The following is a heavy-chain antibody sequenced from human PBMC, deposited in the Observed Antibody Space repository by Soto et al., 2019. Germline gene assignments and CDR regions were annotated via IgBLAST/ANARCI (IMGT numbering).Heavy chain of an antibody. CDR3: ARHVPRLQQQLVRWFDP. J-gene: IGHJ5*02. CDR1: GGSISSYY. Sequence: SETLSLTCTVSGGSISSYYWSWIRQPPGKGLEWIGYIYYSGSTNYNPPLKSRVTISVDTSKNQFSLKLSSVTAADTAVYYCARHVPRLQQQLVRWFDPWGQGTLVIVSS. V-gene: IGHV4-59*08. CDR2: IYYSGST. D-gene: IGHD6-13*01.